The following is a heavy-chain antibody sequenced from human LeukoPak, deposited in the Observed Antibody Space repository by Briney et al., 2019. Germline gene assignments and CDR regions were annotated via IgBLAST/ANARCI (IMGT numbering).Heavy chain of an antibody. Sequence: SETLSLTCAVSGGSISSYYWSWIRQPAGKGLEWIGRFYTSGSTNYNPSLKSRVTISVDTSKNQFSLKLSSVTAADTAVYYCARGADSSGYYSIFYFDYWGQGTLVTVSS. CDR3: ARGADSSGYYSIFYFDY. V-gene: IGHV4-4*07. J-gene: IGHJ4*02. CDR2: FYTSGST. D-gene: IGHD3-22*01. CDR1: GGSISSYY.